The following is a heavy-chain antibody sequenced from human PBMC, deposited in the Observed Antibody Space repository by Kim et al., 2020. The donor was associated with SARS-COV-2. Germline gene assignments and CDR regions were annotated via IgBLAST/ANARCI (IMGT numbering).Heavy chain of an antibody. CDR2: IDYSGST. V-gene: IGHV4-31*03. CDR1: GGSISSGGYY. CDR3: ARAPMVGGSWEFDY. J-gene: IGHJ4*02. D-gene: IGHD3-10*01. Sequence: SESLSLTCTVSGGSISSGGYYWSWIRQHPGKGLEWIGYIDYSGSTYYNPCLKSRVTISVDTSKNQFSLKLSSVTAAETAVYYCARAPMVGGSWEFDYWGQGTLVTVSS.